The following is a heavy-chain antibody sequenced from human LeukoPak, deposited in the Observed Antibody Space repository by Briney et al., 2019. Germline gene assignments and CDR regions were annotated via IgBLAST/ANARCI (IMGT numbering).Heavy chain of an antibody. CDR1: GYTFTCYY. J-gene: IGHJ6*02. V-gene: IGHV1-2*06. Sequence: ASEKVSCKASGYTFTCYYIHWVRQAPGQGLEWMGRINPNSGGTNYAQKFQGRVTMTRDTSISTAYMELSRLRSDDTAVYYCARDVVVPAATNYYYYYGMDVWGQGTTVTVSS. D-gene: IGHD2-2*01. CDR3: ARDVVVPAATNYYYYYGMDV. CDR2: INPNSGGT.